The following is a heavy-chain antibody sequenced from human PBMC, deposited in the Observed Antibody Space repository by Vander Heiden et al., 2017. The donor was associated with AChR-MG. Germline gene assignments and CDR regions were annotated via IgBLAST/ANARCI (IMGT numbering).Heavy chain of an antibody. V-gene: IGHV3-30*18. CDR3: AKVAGVTFDY. CDR2: ISYDGSNK. CDR1: GLPFSSYG. Sequence: QVQLAESGGVVVQPGRSLRRSCAASGLPFSSYGMHWVRQAPGKGLEWVAVISYDGSNKYYADSVKGRFTSSRDNSKNTLYLQMNSLRAEDTAVYYCAKVAGVTFDYWGQGTLVTVSS. J-gene: IGHJ4*02. D-gene: IGHD2-21*02.